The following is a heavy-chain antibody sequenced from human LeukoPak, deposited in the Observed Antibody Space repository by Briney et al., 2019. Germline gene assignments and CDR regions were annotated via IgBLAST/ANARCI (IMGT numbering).Heavy chain of an antibody. Sequence: SETLSLTCTVSGGSISSHYWSWIRQPPGKGLEWIGYIYYSGSTNYNPSLKSRVTISADTSKNQFSLKLSSVTAADTAVYYCARDPGSWAFDIWGQGTMVTVSS. J-gene: IGHJ3*02. V-gene: IGHV4-59*11. D-gene: IGHD3-10*01. CDR2: IYYSGST. CDR3: ARDPGSWAFDI. CDR1: GGSISSHY.